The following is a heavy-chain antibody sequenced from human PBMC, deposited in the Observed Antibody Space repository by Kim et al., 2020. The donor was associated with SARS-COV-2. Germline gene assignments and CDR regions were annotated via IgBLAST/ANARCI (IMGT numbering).Heavy chain of an antibody. Sequence: GGSLRLSCVASGFTFSSHWMHWVRQVPGKGLVWVSRINSDGSITNYADSVKGRFTLSRDNAKNTMYLQMNDLRAEDTAVFYCIRGGGSTAPNALDIWGQGTMVTVSS. CDR3: IRGGGSTAPNALDI. V-gene: IGHV3-74*01. CDR2: INSDGSIT. J-gene: IGHJ3*02. D-gene: IGHD1-26*01. CDR1: GFTFSSHW.